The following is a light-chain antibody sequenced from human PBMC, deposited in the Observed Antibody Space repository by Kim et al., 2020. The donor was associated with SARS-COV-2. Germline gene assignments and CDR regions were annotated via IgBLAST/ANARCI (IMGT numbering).Light chain of an antibody. CDR1: ESLLHNDGNTY. Sequence: IVLTQTPVSLSVIPGQPATISCRSSESLLHNDGNTYLYWFLQKPGRSPQLLIYEVSSRFSGVPNRFSGSGSGREFTLKISRVEAEDVGVYYCMQSVDLRTFGQGTKVDIK. J-gene: IGKJ1*01. CDR3: MQSVDLRT. V-gene: IGKV2-29*02. CDR2: EVS.